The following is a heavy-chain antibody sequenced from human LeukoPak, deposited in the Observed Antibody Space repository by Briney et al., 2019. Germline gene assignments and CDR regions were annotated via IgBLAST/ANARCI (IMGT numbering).Heavy chain of an antibody. Sequence: PETLSLTCAVYGGSFSGYYWSWIRQPPGKGLEWIGEINHSGSTNYNPSLKSRVTISVDTSKSQFSLKLSSVTAADTAVYYCATVDPFDYWGQGTLVTVSS. CDR2: INHSGST. CDR1: GGSFSGYY. V-gene: IGHV4-34*01. CDR3: ATVDPFDY. J-gene: IGHJ4*02.